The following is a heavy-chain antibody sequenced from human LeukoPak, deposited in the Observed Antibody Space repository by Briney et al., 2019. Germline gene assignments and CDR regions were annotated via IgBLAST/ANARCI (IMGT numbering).Heavy chain of an antibody. J-gene: IGHJ4*02. CDR1: GFTLSSYE. V-gene: IGHV3-48*01. CDR2: ISSSSSTI. CDR3: AKDRLRATLTSFDY. Sequence: GGSLRLSCTASGFTLSSYEMSWIRQAPGKGLEWVSYISSSSSTIYYADSVKGRFTISRDNAKNSLYLQMNSLRAEDTAVYYCAKDRLRATLTSFDYWGQGTLVTVSS. D-gene: IGHD4-17*01.